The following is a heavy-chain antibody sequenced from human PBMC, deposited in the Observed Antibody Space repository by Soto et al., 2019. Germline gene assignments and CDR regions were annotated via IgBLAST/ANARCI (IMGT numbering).Heavy chain of an antibody. D-gene: IGHD5-12*01. Sequence: SETLSLTCTVSGGSISSSSYYWGWIRQSPGKGLEWIGSFYYSGSTYYSPSLRSRVTISGDTSRKQISLRLSSVTAADTAVYYCARISVASRYMDVWGKGTTVTAP. CDR3: ARISVASRYMDV. CDR1: GGSISSSSYY. CDR2: FYYSGST. J-gene: IGHJ6*03. V-gene: IGHV4-39*01.